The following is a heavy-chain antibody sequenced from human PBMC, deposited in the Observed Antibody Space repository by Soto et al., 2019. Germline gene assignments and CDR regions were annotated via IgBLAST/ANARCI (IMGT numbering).Heavy chain of an antibody. J-gene: IGHJ3*02. D-gene: IGHD3-10*01. Sequence: GGSLRLSCAASGSTFSSYGMHWVRQAPGKGLEWVAVISYDGSNKYYADSVKGRFTISRDNSKNTLYLQMNSLRAEDTAVYYCAKHDYGSGSYAFDIWGQGTMVTVSS. CDR3: AKHDYGSGSYAFDI. CDR1: GSTFSSYG. CDR2: ISYDGSNK. V-gene: IGHV3-30*18.